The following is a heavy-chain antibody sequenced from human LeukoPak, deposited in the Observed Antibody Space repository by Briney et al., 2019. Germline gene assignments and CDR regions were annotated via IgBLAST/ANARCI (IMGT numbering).Heavy chain of an antibody. V-gene: IGHV4-34*01. CDR1: GGSFSGYY. CDR2: INHSGST. D-gene: IGHD3-22*01. Sequence: SETLSLTCAVYGGSFSGYYWSWIRQPPGKGLEWIGEINHSGSTNYNPSLKSRVTISVDTSKNQFSLRLSSVTAADTAVYYCARTAYYYDSSGYFRSWGQGTLVTVSS. CDR3: ARTAYYYDSSGYFRS. J-gene: IGHJ4*02.